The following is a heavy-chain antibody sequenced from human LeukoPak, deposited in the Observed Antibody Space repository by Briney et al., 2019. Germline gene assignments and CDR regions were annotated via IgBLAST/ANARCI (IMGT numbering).Heavy chain of an antibody. CDR2: ISSSSSYI. J-gene: IGHJ4*02. CDR3: ARENDFWSGYPNFDY. D-gene: IGHD3-3*01. V-gene: IGHV3-21*01. Sequence: GGSLRLSCAASGFTFSSYSMNWVRQAPGKGLEWVSSISSSSSYIYYADSVKGRFTISRDNAKNSLYLQMNSLRAEDTDVYYCARENDFWSGYPNFDYWGQGTLVTVSS. CDR1: GFTFSSYS.